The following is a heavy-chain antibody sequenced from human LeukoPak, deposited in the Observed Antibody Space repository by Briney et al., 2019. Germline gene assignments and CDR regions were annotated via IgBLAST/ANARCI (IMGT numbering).Heavy chain of an antibody. D-gene: IGHD1-26*01. CDR1: GGSFSGYY. V-gene: IGHV4-59*01. J-gene: IGHJ3*02. Sequence: SETLSLTCAVYGGSFSGYYWSWIRQPPGKGLEWIGYIYYSGSTNYNPSLKSRVTISVDTSKNQFSLKLSSVTAADTAVYYCARLVGATSGDAFDIWGQGTMVTVSS. CDR3: ARLVGATSGDAFDI. CDR2: IYYSGST.